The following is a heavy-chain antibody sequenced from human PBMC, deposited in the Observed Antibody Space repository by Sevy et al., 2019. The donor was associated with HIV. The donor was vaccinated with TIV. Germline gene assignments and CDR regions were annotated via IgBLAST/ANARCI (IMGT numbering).Heavy chain of an antibody. Sequence: ASVKVSCKASGYTFTSYGISWVRQAPGQGLEWMGWISAYIGKTNYAQKIQGRVTMTTDTSTSTAYMEVRSLRSDDTAVYYCARDGPDTYYYDSSGYLGYFDYWGQGTLVTVSS. CDR3: ARDGPDTYYYDSSGYLGYFDY. CDR1: GYTFTSYG. J-gene: IGHJ4*02. V-gene: IGHV1-18*01. D-gene: IGHD3-22*01. CDR2: ISAYIGKT.